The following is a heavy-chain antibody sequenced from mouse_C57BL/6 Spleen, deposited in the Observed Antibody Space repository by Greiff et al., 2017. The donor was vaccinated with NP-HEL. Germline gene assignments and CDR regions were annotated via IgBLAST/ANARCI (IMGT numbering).Heavy chain of an antibody. D-gene: IGHD1-1*01. Sequence: VQLQQSGAELVKPGASVKLSCKASGYTFTEYTIHWVKQRSGQGLEWIGWFYPGSGSIKYNEKFKDKATLTADKSSSTVYMELSRLTSEDSAVYFCARHEDPGYYYGSSPWFAYWGQGTLVTVSA. CDR1: GYTFTEYT. CDR2: FYPGSGSI. V-gene: IGHV1-62-2*01. CDR3: ARHEDPGYYYGSSPWFAY. J-gene: IGHJ3*01.